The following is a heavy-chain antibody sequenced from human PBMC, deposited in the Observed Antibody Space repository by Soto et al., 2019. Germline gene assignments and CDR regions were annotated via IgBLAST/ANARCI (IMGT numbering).Heavy chain of an antibody. J-gene: IGHJ6*02. D-gene: IGHD1-26*01. Sequence: SETLSLTCAVSGGSISSGGYSWSWIRQPPGKGLDWIGYIYHSGSTYYNPSLKSRVTISVDRSKNQFSLKLSSVTAADTAVYYGARVSGSYYYGMDGWGQGNTVTFSS. V-gene: IGHV4-30-2*01. CDR3: ARVSGSYYYGMDG. CDR1: GGSISSGGYS. CDR2: IYHSGST.